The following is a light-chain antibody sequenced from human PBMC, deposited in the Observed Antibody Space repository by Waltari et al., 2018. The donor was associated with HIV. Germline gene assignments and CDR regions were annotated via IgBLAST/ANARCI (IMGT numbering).Light chain of an antibody. CDR2: DVN. CDR1: SSDFGGSNY. V-gene: IGLV2-23*02. CDR3: CSYAGSSSWV. J-gene: IGLJ3*02. Sequence: QSALTQPASVSGSPGQPITISCSGTSSDFGGSNYVSWYQQRPGKAPKLMIYDVNKRPSGVSNRFSGAKSGNTAYLTISGLQAEDEADYYCCSYAGSSSWVFGGGTKLTVL.